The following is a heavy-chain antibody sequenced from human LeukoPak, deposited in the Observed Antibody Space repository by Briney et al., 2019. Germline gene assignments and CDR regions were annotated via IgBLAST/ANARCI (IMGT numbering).Heavy chain of an antibody. CDR3: AKTYYDILTGYGYYGMDV. CDR1: GFTFSSYA. V-gene: IGHV3-23*01. J-gene: IGHJ6*02. D-gene: IGHD3-9*01. Sequence: GGSLRLSCAASGFTFSSYAMSWVRQAPGKGLEWVSAISGSGGSTYYADSVKGRSTISRDNSKNTLYLQMNSLRAEDTAVYYCAKTYYDILTGYGYYGMDVWGQGTTVTVSS. CDR2: ISGSGGST.